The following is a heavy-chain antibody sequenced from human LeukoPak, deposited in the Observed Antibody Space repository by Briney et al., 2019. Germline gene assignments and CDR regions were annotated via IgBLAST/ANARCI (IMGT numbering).Heavy chain of an antibody. V-gene: IGHV3-43*02. J-gene: IGHJ4*02. CDR1: GFMFHDYA. CDR2: ISGDGGST. D-gene: IGHD4-17*01. CDR3: ARGRSGSAEDGDYGTHSDH. Sequence: GGSLRLSCAAPGFMFHDYAIHWVRQAPGKGLEWVSLISGDGGSTFYADSVKGRFTVSRDNAKNSLYLQMNSLRAEDTAVYYCARGRSGSAEDGDYGTHSDHWGQGTLVTVSS.